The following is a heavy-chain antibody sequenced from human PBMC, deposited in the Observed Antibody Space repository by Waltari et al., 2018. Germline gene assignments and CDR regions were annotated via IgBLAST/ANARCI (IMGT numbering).Heavy chain of an antibody. D-gene: IGHD6-13*01. CDR1: GGSISSSSYY. CDR2: IYYSGST. CDR3: ARRSPQQLFSNWFDP. J-gene: IGHJ5*02. V-gene: IGHV4-39*01. Sequence: QLQLQESGPGLVKPSETLSLTCTVSGGSISSSSYYWGWIRQPPGKGLEWIGSIYYSGSTYYNPSLKSRVTISVDTSKNQFSLKLSSVTAADTAVYYCARRSPQQLFSNWFDPWGQGTLVTVSS.